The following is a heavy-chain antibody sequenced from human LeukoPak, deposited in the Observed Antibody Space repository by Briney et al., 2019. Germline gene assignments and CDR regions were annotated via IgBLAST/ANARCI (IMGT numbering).Heavy chain of an antibody. CDR3: AKGSYRGYYYGMDV. CDR1: GFTFSSYA. Sequence: PGGSLRLSCAASGFTFSSYAMSWVRQAPGKGLEWVSAISGSGGSTYYADSVKGQFTISRDNSKNTLYLQMNSLRAEDTAVYYCAKGSYRGYYYGMDVWGQGTTVTVSS. CDR2: ISGSGGST. D-gene: IGHD4-11*01. J-gene: IGHJ6*02. V-gene: IGHV3-23*01.